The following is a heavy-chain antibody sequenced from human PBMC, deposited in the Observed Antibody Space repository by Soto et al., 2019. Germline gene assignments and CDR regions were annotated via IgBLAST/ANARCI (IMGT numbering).Heavy chain of an antibody. J-gene: IGHJ4*02. CDR3: ASDAAAGLYDY. V-gene: IGHV1-18*01. D-gene: IGHD6-13*01. Sequence: QVQLVQSGAEVKKPGASVKVSCKASGYTFTSYGISWVRQAPGQGLEWMGWISAYNGNTKYVQKFQGRVTMTTDTSTSTAYMELRSLRADERAAYYCASDAAAGLYDYWGQGTLVTVSS. CDR2: ISAYNGNT. CDR1: GYTFTSYG.